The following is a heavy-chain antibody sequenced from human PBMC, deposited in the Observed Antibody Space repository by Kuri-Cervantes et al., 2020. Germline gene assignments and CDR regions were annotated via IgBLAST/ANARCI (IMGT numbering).Heavy chain of an antibody. D-gene: IGHD2-15*01. CDR3: AKDRGVVVAASFDY. V-gene: IGHV3-33*03. J-gene: IGHJ4*02. CDR2: IWYDGSNK. Sequence: GESLKISCAASGFTFSSYGMHWVRQAPGKGLEWVAVIWYDGSNKYYADSVKGRFTISRDNAKNSLYLQMNSLRAEDTAVYYCAKDRGVVVAASFDYWGQGTLVTVSS. CDR1: GFTFSSYG.